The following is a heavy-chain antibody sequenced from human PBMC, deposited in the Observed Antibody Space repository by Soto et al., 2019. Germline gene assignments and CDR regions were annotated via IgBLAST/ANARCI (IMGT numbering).Heavy chain of an antibody. CDR1: GGSINSDPYS. J-gene: IGHJ4*02. D-gene: IGHD3-22*01. V-gene: IGHV4-30-2*01. CDR2: IHHSGST. Sequence: TLSLTCAVSGGSINSDPYSWSWIRQPPGKGLEWIGYIHHSGSTYYNPSLKSRVTISVDRFRNQFSLRLTSVTAADTAVFYCARGGYYDSSGYYLFDYWGQGTLVTVSS. CDR3: ARGGYYDSSGYYLFDY.